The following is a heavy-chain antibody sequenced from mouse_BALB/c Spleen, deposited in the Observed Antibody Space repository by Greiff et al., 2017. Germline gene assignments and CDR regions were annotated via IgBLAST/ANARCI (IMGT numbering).Heavy chain of an antibody. D-gene: IGHD2-4*01. Sequence: EVKVVESGGDLVKPGGSLKLSCAASGFTFSSYGMSWVRQTPDKRLEWVATISSGGSYTYYPDSVKGRFTISRDNAKNTLYLQMSSLKSEDTAMYYCARHEAYDYDGYYFDYWGQGTTLTVSS. CDR3: ARHEAYDYDGYYFDY. V-gene: IGHV5-6*01. CDR2: ISSGGSYT. CDR1: GFTFSSYG. J-gene: IGHJ2*01.